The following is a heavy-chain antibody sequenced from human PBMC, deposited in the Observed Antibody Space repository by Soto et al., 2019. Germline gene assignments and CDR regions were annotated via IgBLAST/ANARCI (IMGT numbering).Heavy chain of an antibody. Sequence: QITLNESGPTLVKPTQTLTLTCTFSGFSLTTSGVGVGWIRQSPGKAPEWLALIYWDDDKRYSPSLKSRLTITKDTSKYQVVLTMANLDTADTATYYCAHRVLRTVFGLVTTTAIYFDFWGQGTPVAVSS. CDR2: IYWDDDK. D-gene: IGHD3-3*01. V-gene: IGHV2-5*02. J-gene: IGHJ4*02. CDR3: AHRVLRTVFGLVTTTAIYFDF. CDR1: GFSLTTSGVG.